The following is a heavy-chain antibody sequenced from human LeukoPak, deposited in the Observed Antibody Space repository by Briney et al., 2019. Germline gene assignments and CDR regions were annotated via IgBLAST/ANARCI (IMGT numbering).Heavy chain of an antibody. V-gene: IGHV3-30*03. D-gene: IGHD4-23*01. CDR3: ARTHGGASSPNNFDY. CDR1: GFTFSSYG. J-gene: IGHJ4*02. CDR2: ISFDGSDK. Sequence: GGSLRLSCAASGFTFSSYGLHWVRQAPGKGLEWVAVISFDGSDKYYADSVKGRFTISRDNSKNTLYLQMNSLRAEDTAVYCCARTHGGASSPNNFDYWGQGTLVTVSS.